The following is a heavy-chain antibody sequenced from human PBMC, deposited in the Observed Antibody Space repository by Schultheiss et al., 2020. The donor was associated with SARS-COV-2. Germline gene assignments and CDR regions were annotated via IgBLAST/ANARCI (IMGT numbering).Heavy chain of an antibody. CDR1: GYTFTSYA. Sequence: ASVKVSCKASGYTFTSYAMHWVRQAPGQRLEWMGWINAGNGNTKYSQKFQGRVTITRDTSASTAYMELSSLRSDDTAVYYCARDRVAAAAYHYYYGMDVWGQGTTVTVSS. J-gene: IGHJ6*02. V-gene: IGHV1-3*01. CDR2: INAGNGNT. CDR3: ARDRVAAAAYHYYYGMDV. D-gene: IGHD6-13*01.